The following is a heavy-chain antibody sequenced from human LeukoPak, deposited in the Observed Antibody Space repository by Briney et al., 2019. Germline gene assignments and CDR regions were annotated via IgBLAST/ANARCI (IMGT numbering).Heavy chain of an antibody. CDR2: IYYSGST. J-gene: IGHJ3*02. CDR1: GGSISSGGYY. Sequence: PSETLSLTCTVSGGSISSGGYYWSWIRQPPGRGLEWIGYIYYSGSTNYNPSLKSRVTISVDTSKNQFSLKLSSVTAADTAVYYCARDRYYYDSSEVSTENAFDIWGQGTMVTVSS. D-gene: IGHD3-22*01. CDR3: ARDRYYYDSSEVSTENAFDI. V-gene: IGHV4-61*08.